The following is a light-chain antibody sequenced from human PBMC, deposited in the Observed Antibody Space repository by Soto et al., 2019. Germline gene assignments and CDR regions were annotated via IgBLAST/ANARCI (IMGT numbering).Light chain of an antibody. CDR2: AAS. CDR3: QQLNSYPT. CDR1: QGISSY. V-gene: IGKV1-9*01. Sequence: IQLTQSPSSLAASLGDRVTITCRASQGISSYLAWYQQKPGKAPKLLIYAASTLQSGVPSRFSGSGSGTDFTLTISSLQPEDFPTYYCQQLNSYPTFGQGTRLEIK. J-gene: IGKJ5*01.